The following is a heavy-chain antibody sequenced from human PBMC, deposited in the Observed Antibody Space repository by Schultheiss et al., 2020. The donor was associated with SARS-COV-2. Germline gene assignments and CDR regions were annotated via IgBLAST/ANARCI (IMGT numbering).Heavy chain of an antibody. V-gene: IGHV3-9*01. CDR3: ARARVSWGYYYYGMDV. CDR2: IRWNSVSI. D-gene: IGHD7-27*01. Sequence: GGSLRLSCAASGFTFSSYAIHWVRQAPGEGLLWVSSIRWNSVSIDYANSVKGRFTTSRDNAQNSLYLQMNSLRVEDTAVYYCARARVSWGYYYYGMDVWGQGTTVTVSS. CDR1: GFTFSSYA. J-gene: IGHJ6*02.